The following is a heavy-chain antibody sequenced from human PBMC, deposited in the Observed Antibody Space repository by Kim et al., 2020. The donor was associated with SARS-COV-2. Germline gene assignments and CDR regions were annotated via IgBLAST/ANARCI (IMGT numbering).Heavy chain of an antibody. CDR2: IYYSGST. J-gene: IGHJ4*02. Sequence: SETLSLTCTVSGGSINNGGYYWSWIRQHPGKGLEWIGYIYYSGSTYYNPSLKSRLTISVDTSKNQFSLKLSSVTAADTAVYYCARASTIFGVVIQAFDYWGQGTLVTVSS. CDR3: ARASTIFGVVIQAFDY. V-gene: IGHV4-31*03. D-gene: IGHD3-3*01. CDR1: GGSINNGGYY.